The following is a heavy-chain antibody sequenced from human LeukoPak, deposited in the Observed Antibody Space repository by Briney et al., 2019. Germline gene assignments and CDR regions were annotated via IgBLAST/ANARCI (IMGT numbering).Heavy chain of an antibody. Sequence: PGGSLRLSCAASGFTFSSYSMNWVRQAPGKGLEWVSSISSSSSYIYYADSVKGRFTISRDNAKNSLYLQMNSLRAEDTAVYYCARSYCSSSGCYMFIDYWGQGTLVTVSS. V-gene: IGHV3-21*01. D-gene: IGHD2-2*02. CDR3: ARSYCSSSGCYMFIDY. J-gene: IGHJ4*02. CDR2: ISSSSSYI. CDR1: GFTFSSYS.